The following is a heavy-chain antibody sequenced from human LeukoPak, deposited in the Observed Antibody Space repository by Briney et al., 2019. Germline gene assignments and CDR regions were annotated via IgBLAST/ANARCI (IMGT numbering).Heavy chain of an antibody. Sequence: SQTLSLTCTVSGGSISSGGYYWSWIRQHPGTGLEWIGYIYYSGSTYYNPSLKSRVTISVDTSKNQFSLKLSSVTAADTAVYYCARGVYYDSSGYFFDYWGQGTLVTVSS. V-gene: IGHV4-31*03. CDR3: ARGVYYDSSGYFFDY. CDR1: GGSISSGGYY. J-gene: IGHJ4*02. CDR2: IYYSGST. D-gene: IGHD3-22*01.